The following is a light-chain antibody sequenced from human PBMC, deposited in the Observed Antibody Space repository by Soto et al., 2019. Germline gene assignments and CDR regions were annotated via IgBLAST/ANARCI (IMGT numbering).Light chain of an antibody. V-gene: IGKV1-5*01. CDR1: QSISSW. J-gene: IGKJ1*01. Sequence: DLQMTQSPSTLSASVGDRVTITCRASQSISSWLAWYQQKPGKAPDLLIYDASNLESGVPSRFSGSGSGTEFTLTISILQPDDFATYYCQQYNSYPWTFGQGTKVEIK. CDR3: QQYNSYPWT. CDR2: DAS.